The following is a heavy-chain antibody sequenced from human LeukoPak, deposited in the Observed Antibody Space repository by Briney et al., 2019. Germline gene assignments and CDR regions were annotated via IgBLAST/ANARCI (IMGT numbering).Heavy chain of an antibody. CDR3: AKDPIPPANTAMAVDY. CDR2: IYSGGTT. J-gene: IGHJ4*02. Sequence: GGSLRLSCAVSGITFSSNSMSWVRQAPGKGLEWVSFIYSGGTTQYADSVKGRFIISRDNSKNTLYLQMNSLRAEDTAVYYCAKDPIPPANTAMAVDYWGQGTLVTVSS. CDR1: GITFSSNS. V-gene: IGHV3-66*01. D-gene: IGHD5-18*01.